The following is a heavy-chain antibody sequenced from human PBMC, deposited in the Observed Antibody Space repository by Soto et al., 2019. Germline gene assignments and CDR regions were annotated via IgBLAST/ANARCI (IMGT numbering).Heavy chain of an antibody. J-gene: IGHJ4*02. Sequence: QVQLVQSGAEVKKPGASVKVSCKASGYTFTSYAMHWVRQAPGQRLEWMGWINAGNGNTKYSPKFQGRVTITRDTSASTAYMELSSLRSEDTAVYYCARDLPPVDYWGQGTLVTVSS. CDR3: ARDLPPVDY. V-gene: IGHV1-3*01. CDR2: INAGNGNT. CDR1: GYTFTSYA.